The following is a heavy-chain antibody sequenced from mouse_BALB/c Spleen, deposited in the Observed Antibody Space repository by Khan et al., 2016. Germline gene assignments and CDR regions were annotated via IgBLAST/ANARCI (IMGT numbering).Heavy chain of an antibody. CDR1: GYTFTSYW. V-gene: IGHV1-69*02. CDR3: ARWFDY. J-gene: IGHJ2*01. CDR2: IDPSDSET. Sequence: QVRLQQSGAELVKPGAPVKLSCKASGYTFTSYWMNWVKQRPGRGLEWIGRIDPSDSETHYNQKFKDKATLTVDKSSSTAYIQLSSLTSEDSAVYYGARWFDYWGQGTTLTVSS.